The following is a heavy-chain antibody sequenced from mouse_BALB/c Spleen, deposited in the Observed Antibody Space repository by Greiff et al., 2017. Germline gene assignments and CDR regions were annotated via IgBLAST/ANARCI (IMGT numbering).Heavy chain of an antibody. J-gene: IGHJ4*01. Sequence: EVLLVESGGDLVKPGGSLKLSCAASGFTFSSYGMSWVRQTPDKRLEWVAPISSGGSYTYYPDSVKGRVTISRDNAKNTLYLQMSSLKSEDTAMYYCARLRQVPLTGTNEAMDYWGEGTTVTVAS. D-gene: IGHD4-1*01. CDR3: ARLRQVPLTGTNEAMDY. CDR1: GFTFSSYG. CDR2: ISSGGSYT. V-gene: IGHV5-6*01.